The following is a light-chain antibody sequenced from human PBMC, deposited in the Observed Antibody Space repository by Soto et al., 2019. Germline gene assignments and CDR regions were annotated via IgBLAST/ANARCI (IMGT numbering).Light chain of an antibody. J-gene: IGLJ2*01. Sequence: QSALTQPASVSGSPGQSITISCTGTTSDVGSYNLVSWYQRHPGKAPKLMIYEGSKRPSGVSNRFSGSKSGNTASLTISGLQAEEEADYYCCSYAGSSTLAFGGGTQLTVL. CDR1: TSDVGSYNL. V-gene: IGLV2-23*01. CDR3: CSYAGSSTLA. CDR2: EGS.